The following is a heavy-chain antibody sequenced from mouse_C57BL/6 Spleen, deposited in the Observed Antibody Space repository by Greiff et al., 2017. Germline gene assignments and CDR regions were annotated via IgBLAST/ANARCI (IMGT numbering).Heavy chain of an antibody. D-gene: IGHD2-2*01. CDR3: ARHGDYGYDGGRGYAIDY. CDR1: GFTFSDYY. Sequence: EVQVVESGGGLVQPGGSLKLSCAASGFTFSDYYMYWVRQTPEKRLEWVAYISNGGGSTYYPDTVKGRFTISRDNAKTTLYLQMSRLKSEDTAMYYCARHGDYGYDGGRGYAIDYWGQGASVSVSS. J-gene: IGHJ4*01. V-gene: IGHV5-12*01. CDR2: ISNGGGST.